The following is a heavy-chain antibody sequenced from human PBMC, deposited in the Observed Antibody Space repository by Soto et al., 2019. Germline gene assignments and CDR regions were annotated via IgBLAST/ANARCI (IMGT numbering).Heavy chain of an antibody. V-gene: IGHV4-30-2*01. CDR3: VRASYILPCDP. CDR1: GGSIDSGGYS. J-gene: IGHJ5*02. CDR2: IYHTGAA. Sequence: QLQLQESGSGLVKPSQTLSLTCAVSGGSIDSGGYSWNWIRQPPGKGLEWIGYIYHTGAAHYNASLGGRVSSSVDMSKNQFSLQMTSVTAADTAVYYCVRASYILPCDPWGQGIFVTVSS. D-gene: IGHD2-21*01.